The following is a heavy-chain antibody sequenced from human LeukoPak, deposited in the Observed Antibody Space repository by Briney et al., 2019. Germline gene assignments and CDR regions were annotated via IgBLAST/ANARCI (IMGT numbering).Heavy chain of an antibody. D-gene: IGHD3-16*02. J-gene: IGHJ6*02. CDR1: GFTFSSYA. V-gene: IGHV3-30-3*01. CDR2: ISYDGSNN. Sequence: SGGSLRLSCAVSGFTFSSYAMHWVRQAPGKGLEWVAVISYDGSNNYYADSVKGRFTISRDNSKNTLYLQMNSLRAEDTAVYYCARVRGGSGYINYYYYGMDVWGQGTTVTVSS. CDR3: ARVRGGSGYINYYYYGMDV.